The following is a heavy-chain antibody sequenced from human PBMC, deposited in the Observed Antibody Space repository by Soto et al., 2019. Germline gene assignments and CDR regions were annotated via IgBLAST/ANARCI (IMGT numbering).Heavy chain of an antibody. V-gene: IGHV1-18*01. D-gene: IGHD3-9*01. CDR3: ARGDYYDLLTGYHDY. J-gene: IGHJ4*02. CDR2: ISADNGNT. CDR1: GYTFTSYG. Sequence: ASVKVSCKASGYTFTSYGISWVRQAPGQGLEWMGWISADNGNTNYAQKFRGRVTMTTATSTSTAYMEMRSLRSGDTAVYYCARGDYYDLLTGYHDYWGQGTLVTVSS.